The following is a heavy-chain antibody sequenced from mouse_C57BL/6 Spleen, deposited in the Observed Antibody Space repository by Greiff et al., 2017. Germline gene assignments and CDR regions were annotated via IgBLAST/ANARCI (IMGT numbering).Heavy chain of an antibody. D-gene: IGHD2-4*01. V-gene: IGHV3-6*01. CDR3: ASDDYEAY. J-gene: IGHJ3*01. Sequence: DVQLQESGPGLVKPSQSLSLTCSVTGYSITSGYYWNWIRQFPGNKLEWMGYISYDGSNNYNPSLKNRISITRDTSKNQFFLKLNSVTTEDTATYYCASDDYEAYWGQGTLVTVSA. CDR2: ISYDGSN. CDR1: GYSITSGYY.